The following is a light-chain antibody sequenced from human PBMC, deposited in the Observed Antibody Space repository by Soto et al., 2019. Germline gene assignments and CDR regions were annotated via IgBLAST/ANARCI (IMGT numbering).Light chain of an antibody. CDR2: AAS. J-gene: IGKJ1*01. CDR1: QGIKGD. CDR3: QLANSYPRT. Sequence: IQMSLSASSLSATVKDRVTITCRASQGIKGDLGWYQQKPGKAPKRLIYAASSLQSGVPSRCSGTRSGTDFTLTISSLQPEDVITYYCQLANSYPRTYGQGTKLDIK. V-gene: IGKV1-17*01.